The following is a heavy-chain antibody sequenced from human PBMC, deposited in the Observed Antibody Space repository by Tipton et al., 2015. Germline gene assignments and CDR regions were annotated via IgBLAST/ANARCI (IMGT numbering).Heavy chain of an antibody. V-gene: IGHV4-59*01. J-gene: IGHJ6*02. CDR1: NGSISLSY. CDR2: IFYRGDT. CDR3: ARDASGWYVDAMDV. Sequence: TLSLTCTVSNGSISLSYWSWMRQAPGKGLEWIGSIFYRGDTNYNPFLKSRVNISIDTSKKQFSLRLTSVAAADTAIYYCARDASGWYVDAMDVWGHGTPVTVSS. D-gene: IGHD6-19*01.